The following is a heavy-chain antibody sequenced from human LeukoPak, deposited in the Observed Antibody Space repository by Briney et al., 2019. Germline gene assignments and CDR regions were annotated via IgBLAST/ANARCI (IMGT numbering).Heavy chain of an antibody. CDR1: GFTFSSYE. Sequence: QAGGSLRLSCAASGFTFSSYEMNWVRQAPGKGLEWVSYISSGSTIYYADSVKGRFTISRDNAKNSLYLQMNSLRAEDTAVYYCARANSHRYWGQGTLVTVSS. CDR2: ISSGSTI. V-gene: IGHV3-48*03. CDR3: ARANSHRY. J-gene: IGHJ4*02. D-gene: IGHD2/OR15-2a*01.